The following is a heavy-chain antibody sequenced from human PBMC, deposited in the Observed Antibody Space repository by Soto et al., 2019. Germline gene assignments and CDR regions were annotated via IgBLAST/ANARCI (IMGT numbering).Heavy chain of an antibody. CDR1: GGSFSGYY. CDR3: ARGHLRITMVRGVIGWFDP. D-gene: IGHD3-10*01. CDR2: INHSGST. J-gene: IGHJ5*02. V-gene: IGHV4-34*01. Sequence: PSETLSLTCAVYGGSFSGYYWSWIRQPPGKGLEWIGEINHSGSTNYNPSLKSRVTISVDRSKNQFSLKLSSVTAADTAVYYCARGHLRITMVRGVIGWFDPWGQGTLVTVSS.